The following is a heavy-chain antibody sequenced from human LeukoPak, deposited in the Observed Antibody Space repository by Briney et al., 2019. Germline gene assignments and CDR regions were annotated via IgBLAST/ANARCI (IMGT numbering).Heavy chain of an antibody. V-gene: IGHV1-24*01. CDR1: GNTLTDLS. Sequence: SVKVSCKVSGNTLTDLSIHWVRQAPEKGLDWMGGFDPEDAEVIYAEKFQDRVTMTEDPSTDTAYLELSSLRSKDTAVYYCAAEGQWSLVHYFNSWGQGTLVTVSS. CDR2: FDPEDAEV. CDR3: AAEGQWSLVHYFNS. D-gene: IGHD2-15*01. J-gene: IGHJ4*02.